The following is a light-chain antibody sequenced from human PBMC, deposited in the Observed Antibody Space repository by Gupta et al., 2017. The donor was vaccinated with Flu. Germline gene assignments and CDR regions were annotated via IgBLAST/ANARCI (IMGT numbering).Light chain of an antibody. CDR3: LQGVAVALT. Sequence: DIQMTHSPSSLSASVGDRVTITSRASQSVSGYVNWYQQRPGKAPKLLICDVSNRQSGVPSKFSGSGSGTDFTLTISKLQAEDSASYYCLQGVAVALTFGGGTKVEIK. V-gene: IGKV1-39*01. CDR2: DVS. CDR1: QSVSGY. J-gene: IGKJ4*01.